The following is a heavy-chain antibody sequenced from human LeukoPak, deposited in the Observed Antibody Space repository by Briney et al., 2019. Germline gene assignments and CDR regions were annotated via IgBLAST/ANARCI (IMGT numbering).Heavy chain of an antibody. CDR1: GFTFSSYS. Sequence: GGSLRLSCAASGFTFSSYSMNWVRQAPGKGLEWVSSISSSSSYIYHADSVKGRFTISRDNAKNSLYLQMNSLRAEDTAVYYCARINGYSSGWGIDYWGQGTLVTVSS. V-gene: IGHV3-21*01. D-gene: IGHD6-19*01. J-gene: IGHJ4*02. CDR2: ISSSSSYI. CDR3: ARINGYSSGWGIDY.